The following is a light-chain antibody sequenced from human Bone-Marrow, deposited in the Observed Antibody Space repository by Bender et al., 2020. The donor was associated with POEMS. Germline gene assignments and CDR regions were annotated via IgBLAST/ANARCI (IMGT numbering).Light chain of an antibody. CDR2: NNS. CDR3: AKWDDSLNGWV. J-gene: IGLJ3*02. Sequence: QSVLTQPPSASGTPGQRVTISCSGSSSKFGSYPVNWYQQLPGAAPKLVIFNNSQRPSGVPDRFSGSNSGTSASLAISGVLSDEEADFYCAKWDDSLNGWVFGGGTKLTVL. V-gene: IGLV1-44*01. CDR1: SSKFGSYP.